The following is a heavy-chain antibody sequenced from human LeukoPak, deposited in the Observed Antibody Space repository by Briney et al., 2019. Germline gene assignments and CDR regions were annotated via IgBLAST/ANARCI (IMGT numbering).Heavy chain of an antibody. CDR1: GGSFSGYY. V-gene: IGHV4-34*01. CDR3: ARQSSWLSRAYYMDV. CDR2: INHSGST. Sequence: SETLSLTCAVYGGSFSGYYWSWIRQPPGKGLEWIGEINHSGSTNYNPSLKSRVTISVDTSKNQFSLKLSSVTAADTAVYYCARQSSWLSRAYYMDVWGKGTTVTISS. D-gene: IGHD5-24*01. J-gene: IGHJ6*03.